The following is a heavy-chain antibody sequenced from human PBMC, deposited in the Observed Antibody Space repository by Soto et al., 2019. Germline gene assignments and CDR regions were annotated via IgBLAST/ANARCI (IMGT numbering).Heavy chain of an antibody. CDR3: ARDYYDSSGSEVDWFDP. D-gene: IGHD3-22*01. CDR2: ISAYNGNT. V-gene: IGHV1-18*01. Sequence: QVQLVQSGAEVKKPGASVKVSCKASGYTFTSYGISWVRQAPGQGLEWMGWISAYNGNTNYAQKLQGRVTMTTDTATSTAYRELRSLRSDDTAVYYWARDYYDSSGSEVDWFDPWGQGTLVTVSS. CDR1: GYTFTSYG. J-gene: IGHJ5*02.